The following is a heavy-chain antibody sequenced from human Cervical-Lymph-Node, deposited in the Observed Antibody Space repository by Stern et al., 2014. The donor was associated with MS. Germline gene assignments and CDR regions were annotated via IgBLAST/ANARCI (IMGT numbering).Heavy chain of an antibody. CDR2: ISYDGINK. J-gene: IGHJ4*02. D-gene: IGHD6-19*01. V-gene: IGHV3-30*18. CDR3: AKDAAVAGSSFDY. Sequence: VHLVESGGGVVQPGRSLRLSCAASGFTFSSYGMHWVRQAPGKGLEWEAVISYDGINKYYAASVKGRFTISRDNSKNTLYLQMNSLRAEDTAVYYCAKDAAVAGSSFDYWGQGTLVTVSS. CDR1: GFTFSSYG.